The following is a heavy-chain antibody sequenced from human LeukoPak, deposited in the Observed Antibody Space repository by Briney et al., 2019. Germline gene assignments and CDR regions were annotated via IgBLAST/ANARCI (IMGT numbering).Heavy chain of an antibody. CDR2: ISGSGGST. V-gene: IGHV3-23*01. Sequence: GGSLRLSCAASGFTFSSYAMSWLRQAPGKGLEWVSAISGSGGSTYYADSVKGRFTISRDNSKNTLYLQMNSLRAEDTAVYYCAKDLDCSSTSCYPDYWGQGTLVTVSS. CDR3: AKDLDCSSTSCYPDY. CDR1: GFTFSSYA. J-gene: IGHJ4*02. D-gene: IGHD2-2*01.